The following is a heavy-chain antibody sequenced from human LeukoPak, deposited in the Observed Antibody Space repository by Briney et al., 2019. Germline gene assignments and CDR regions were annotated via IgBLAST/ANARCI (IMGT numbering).Heavy chain of an antibody. CDR3: AKDRWSSPVSSFDM. CDR2: ITGSGTNT. D-gene: IGHD6-13*01. J-gene: IGHJ3*02. Sequence: PGGSLRLSCAASGFIFTNYGFSWVRQAPGKGLGWVSGITGSGTNTYYADSVKGRFSISRDNSQNTLSLQMNSLRAEDTAVYYCAKDRWSSPVSSFDMWGQGTMVTVSS. CDR1: GFIFTNYG. V-gene: IGHV3-23*01.